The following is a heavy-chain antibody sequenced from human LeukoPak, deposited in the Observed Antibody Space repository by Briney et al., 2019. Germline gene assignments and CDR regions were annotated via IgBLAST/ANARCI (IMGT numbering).Heavy chain of an antibody. D-gene: IGHD3-16*02. CDR1: GFTFSSYA. CDR2: ISYDGGNK. CDR3: ARDPDQVYDYVWGSYPNDY. V-gene: IGHV3-30-3*01. J-gene: IGHJ4*02. Sequence: GGSLRLSCAASGFTFSSYAMHWVRQAPGKGLEWVAVISYDGGNKYYADSVEGRFTISRDNSKNTLYLQMNSLRTEDTAVYYCARDPDQVYDYVWGSYPNDYWGQGTLVTVSS.